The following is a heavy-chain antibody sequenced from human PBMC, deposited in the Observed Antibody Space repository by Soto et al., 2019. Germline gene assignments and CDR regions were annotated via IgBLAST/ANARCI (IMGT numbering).Heavy chain of an antibody. J-gene: IGHJ6*02. V-gene: IGHV4-39*01. CDR2: IYYSGST. CDR1: GGSISSSSYY. Sequence: SETLSLTCTVSGGSISSSSYYWGWIRQPPGKGLEWIGSIYYSGSTYYNPSLKSRVTISVDTSKNQFSLKLSSVTAADTAVYYCARLTPIYDFWSGYYTGGNYYYGMDVWGQGTTVTVSS. CDR3: ARLTPIYDFWSGYYTGGNYYYGMDV. D-gene: IGHD3-3*01.